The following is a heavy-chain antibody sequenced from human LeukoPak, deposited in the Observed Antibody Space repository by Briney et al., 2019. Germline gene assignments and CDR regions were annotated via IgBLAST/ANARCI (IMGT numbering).Heavy chain of an antibody. Sequence: ASVKVSCKASGYTFTGYYMHWVRQAPGQGLEWMGWINPNSGGTNYTQKFQGRVTMTRDTSISTAYMELSRLRSDDTAVYYCARDDCSSTSCDHGDAFDIWGQGTMVTVSS. CDR1: GYTFTGYY. CDR2: INPNSGGT. J-gene: IGHJ3*02. V-gene: IGHV1-2*02. CDR3: ARDDCSSTSCDHGDAFDI. D-gene: IGHD2-2*01.